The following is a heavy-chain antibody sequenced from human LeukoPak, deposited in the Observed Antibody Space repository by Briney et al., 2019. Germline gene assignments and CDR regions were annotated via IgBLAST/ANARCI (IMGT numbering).Heavy chain of an antibody. Sequence: ASVKVSCKASGGTFSSYAISWVRQAPGQGLEWMGRINPNTGTTNYAQKFQGRVTMTRDTSINTAYMELSSLRSDDTAVYYCARVSSSGGYYSYDTFNIWGQGTMVTVSS. J-gene: IGHJ3*02. D-gene: IGHD3-22*01. CDR2: INPNTGTT. CDR1: GGTFSSYA. V-gene: IGHV1-2*06. CDR3: ARVSSSGGYYSYDTFNI.